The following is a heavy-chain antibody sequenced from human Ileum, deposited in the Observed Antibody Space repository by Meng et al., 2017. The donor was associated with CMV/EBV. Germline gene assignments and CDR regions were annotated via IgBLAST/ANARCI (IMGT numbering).Heavy chain of an antibody. D-gene: IGHD4-23*01. J-gene: IGHJ4*02. CDR2: ISWNSGST. CDR1: GFTFDDYA. Sequence: GGSLRLSCAASGFTFDDYAMHWGRQSPGKGLEWVSGISWNSGSTGYADSVKGRFTISRDNAKNSLYLQMNSLRAEDMALYYCAKDRGKQDRGHFDHWGQGTLVTVSS. V-gene: IGHV3-9*03. CDR3: AKDRGKQDRGHFDH.